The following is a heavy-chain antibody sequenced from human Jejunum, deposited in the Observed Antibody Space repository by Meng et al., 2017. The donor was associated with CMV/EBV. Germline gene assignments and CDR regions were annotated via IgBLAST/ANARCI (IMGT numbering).Heavy chain of an antibody. Sequence: CAPSGCTFSRSWMGWVRQAPGKGLEWVANINEDGSDEYYVDSMKGRFTISRDNAKTSLYLQLSSLRPEDTAVYYCARDPLRGALDYWGQGTLVTVSS. CDR2: INEDGSDE. V-gene: IGHV3-7*01. J-gene: IGHJ4*02. CDR3: ARDPLRGALDY. CDR1: GCTFSRSW. D-gene: IGHD3-10*01.